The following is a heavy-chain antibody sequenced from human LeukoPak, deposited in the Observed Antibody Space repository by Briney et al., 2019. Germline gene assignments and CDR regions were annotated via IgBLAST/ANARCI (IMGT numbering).Heavy chain of an antibody. J-gene: IGHJ4*02. CDR1: GGTFSSYA. CDR3: ARGPGLERFDY. V-gene: IGHV1-69*05. CDR2: IIPLFGTA. D-gene: IGHD1-1*01. Sequence: SVKVSCKASGGTFSSYAISWVRQAPGQGLEWMGGIIPLFGTANFAQKFQGRVTITTDESTTTAYMELSSLRSEDTAVYYCARGPGLERFDYWGQGTLATVSS.